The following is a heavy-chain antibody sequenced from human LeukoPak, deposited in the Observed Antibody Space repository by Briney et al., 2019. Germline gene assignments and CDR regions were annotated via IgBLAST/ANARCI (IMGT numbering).Heavy chain of an antibody. D-gene: IGHD2-2*01. Sequence: PGGSLRLSCAASGFTFSSYGMHWVRQAPGKGLEWVAFIRYDGSNKYYADSVKGRFTISRDNSKNTLYLQMNSLRAEDTAVYYCARDIGCSSTSCYAGFDYWGQGTLVTVSS. J-gene: IGHJ4*02. CDR1: GFTFSSYG. CDR3: ARDIGCSSTSCYAGFDY. CDR2: IRYDGSNK. V-gene: IGHV3-30*02.